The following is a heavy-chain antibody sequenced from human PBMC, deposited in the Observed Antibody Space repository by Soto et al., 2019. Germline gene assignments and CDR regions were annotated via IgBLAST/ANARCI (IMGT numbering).Heavy chain of an antibody. Sequence: GGSLRLSCAASGFTFSSYDMHWVRQATGKGLEWVSAIGTAGDTYYPGSVKGRFTISRENAKNSLYLQMNSLRAEDTAVYYCARATGYNWNYHLTTHFDLWGRGTLVTVSS. D-gene: IGHD1-7*01. CDR1: GFTFSSYD. J-gene: IGHJ2*01. V-gene: IGHV3-13*01. CDR3: ARATGYNWNYHLTTHFDL. CDR2: IGTAGDT.